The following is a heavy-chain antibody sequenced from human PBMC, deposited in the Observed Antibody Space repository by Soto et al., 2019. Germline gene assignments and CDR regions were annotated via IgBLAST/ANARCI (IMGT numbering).Heavy chain of an antibody. J-gene: IGHJ3*02. Sequence: SETLSLTCSVSGASIKSGGYYWNWIRQHPGKDLEWMGYIYYGGATNYNPSLKSRLIIPIDTSKNQFSLRLSSVTAADTAVYFCARDSTIAARAFDIWGQGTMVTVSS. V-gene: IGHV4-31*03. D-gene: IGHD6-13*01. CDR2: IYYGGAT. CDR1: GASIKSGGYY. CDR3: ARDSTIAARAFDI.